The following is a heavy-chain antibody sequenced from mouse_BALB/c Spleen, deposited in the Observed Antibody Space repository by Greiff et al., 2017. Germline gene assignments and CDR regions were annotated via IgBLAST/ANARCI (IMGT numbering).Heavy chain of an antibody. CDR1: GYSFTGYY. Sequence: DVKLVESGPELVKPGASVKISCKASGYSFTGYYMHWVKQSHVKSLEWIGRINPYNGATSYNQNFKDKASLTVDKSSSTAYMELHSLTSEDSAVYYCARWGVRRGGFDYWGQGTTLTVSS. V-gene: IGHV1-31*01. CDR2: INPYNGAT. D-gene: IGHD2-14*01. CDR3: ARWGVRRGGFDY. J-gene: IGHJ2*01.